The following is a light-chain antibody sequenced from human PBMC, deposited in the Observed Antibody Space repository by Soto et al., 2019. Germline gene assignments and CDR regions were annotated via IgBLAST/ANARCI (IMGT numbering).Light chain of an antibody. Sequence: DIQMTQSPSSLSTSIGYRVTITGRASQRINIYLNWYRQKPGKAPELLIYSASNLQSGVPSRFSGSGSGTDFTLTISGLQSEDFATYYCQQSFSTPTFGQGTRLEIK. CDR1: QRINIY. CDR3: QQSFSTPT. J-gene: IGKJ5*01. V-gene: IGKV1-39*01. CDR2: SAS.